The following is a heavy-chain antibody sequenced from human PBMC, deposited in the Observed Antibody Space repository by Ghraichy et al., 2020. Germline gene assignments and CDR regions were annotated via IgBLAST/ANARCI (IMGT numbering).Heavy chain of an antibody. V-gene: IGHV3-33*01. CDR1: GFIFSTYA. D-gene: IGHD5-24*01. CDR2: IWFDGSKK. Sequence: GGSLRLSCAASGFIFSTYAMHWVRQAPGKGLEWVTVIWFDGSKKYYAESVKGRFTISRDNSKNTVSLQMNSLRAEDTAVYYCARMGPERDGDRYDAFDIWGQGTMVTVSS. CDR3: ARMGPERDGDRYDAFDI. J-gene: IGHJ3*02.